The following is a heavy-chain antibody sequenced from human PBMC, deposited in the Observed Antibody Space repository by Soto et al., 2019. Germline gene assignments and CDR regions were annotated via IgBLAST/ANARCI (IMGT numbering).Heavy chain of an antibody. J-gene: IGHJ6*02. CDR3: ARLFLGYGSGHSYYYGMDV. D-gene: IGHD3-10*01. CDR1: GHTLRSNW. CDR2: IYPGDSET. Sequence: GESLKIPCQTSGHTLRSNWIGWVRQMPGKGLEWMGIIYPGDSETRYSPSFQGQVTISADKSISTAYLQWRSLKASDTAMYYCARLFLGYGSGHSYYYGMDVWGQGTTVTVSS. V-gene: IGHV5-51*01.